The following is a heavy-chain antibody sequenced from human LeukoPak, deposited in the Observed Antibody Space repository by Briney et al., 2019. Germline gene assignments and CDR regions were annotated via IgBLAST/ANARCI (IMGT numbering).Heavy chain of an antibody. J-gene: IGHJ4*02. CDR2: IYSGSST. CDR3: AREHSSGWYAIDY. CDR1: GFTVSSNY. V-gene: IGHV3-53*01. Sequence: AGGSLRLSCAASGFTVSSNYMTWVRQAPGKGLEWVSLIYSGSSTYYADSVKGRFTISRDNSKNTLYLQMNSLRAEDTAVYYCAREHSSGWYAIDYWGQGTLVTVSS. D-gene: IGHD6-19*01.